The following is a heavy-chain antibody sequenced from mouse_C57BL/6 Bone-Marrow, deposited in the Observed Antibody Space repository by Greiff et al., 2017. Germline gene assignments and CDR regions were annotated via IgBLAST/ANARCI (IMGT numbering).Heavy chain of an antibody. D-gene: IGHD2-12*01. J-gene: IGHJ2*01. Sequence: QVQLQQPGAELVRPGSSVKLSCKASGYTFTSYWMDWVKQRPGQGLEWIGNIYPSDSETHYNQKFKDKATLTVDKSSSTAYMQLSSLTSEDSAVYYCARGLRLFDYWGQGTTLTVSS. CDR2: IYPSDSET. CDR3: ARGLRLFDY. CDR1: GYTFTSYW. V-gene: IGHV1-61*01.